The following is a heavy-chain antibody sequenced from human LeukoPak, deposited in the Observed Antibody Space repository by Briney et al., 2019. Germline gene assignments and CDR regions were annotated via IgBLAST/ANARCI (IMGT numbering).Heavy chain of an antibody. CDR1: GYTLTELS. V-gene: IGHV1-24*01. J-gene: IGHJ3*02. CDR2: FDPEDGET. D-gene: IGHD5/OR15-5a*01. CDR3: ATDPKGRVAAFDI. Sequence: ASVKVSCKVSGYTLTELSMHWMRQAPGKGLEWMGGFDPEDGETIYAQKFQGRVTMTEDTSTDTAYMELSSLRSEDTAVYYCATDPKGRVAAFDIWGQGTMVTVSS.